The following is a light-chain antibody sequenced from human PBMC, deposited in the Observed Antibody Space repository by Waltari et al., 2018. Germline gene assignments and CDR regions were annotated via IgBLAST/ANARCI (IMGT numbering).Light chain of an antibody. Sequence: QSALTQPRSVSGSPGQSVTISCTGPSRDVGGSHYVSWYQQHPGRAPKLMIYAFSKRPSGVPDRFSGSKSGNTASLTISGLQAEDEADFYCCAYAGSYTYVFGTGTKVTVL. J-gene: IGLJ1*01. CDR3: CAYAGSYTYV. V-gene: IGLV2-11*01. CDR2: AFS. CDR1: SRDVGGSHY.